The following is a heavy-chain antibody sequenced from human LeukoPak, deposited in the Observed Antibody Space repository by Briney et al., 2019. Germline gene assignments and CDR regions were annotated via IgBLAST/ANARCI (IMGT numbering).Heavy chain of an antibody. Sequence: GGSLRLSCAASGFTFSCYAMSWVRQAPGKGLEWVSDISGTGGNTHYADSVKGRFTVPRDKSKNTLSMQMNSLSAEDTAVYYCSKFPFSGGWYSGGEGTLVTVSS. J-gene: IGHJ5*01. CDR3: SKFPFSGGWYS. D-gene: IGHD6-19*01. CDR1: GFTFSCYA. V-gene: IGHV3-23*01. CDR2: ISGTGGNT.